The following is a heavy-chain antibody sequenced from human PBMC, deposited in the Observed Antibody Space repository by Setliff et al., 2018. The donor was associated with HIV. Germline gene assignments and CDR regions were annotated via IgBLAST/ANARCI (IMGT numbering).Heavy chain of an antibody. CDR1: GFAFSSYE. Sequence: GGSLRLSCEASGFAFSSYEMNWVRQAPGKGLEWVAYISGSGTRAFYLDSVKGRFSISRDDARNSLYLQMNNLRAEDTAVYYCARDSVRGASWYPGGFDVWGQGAMVTVSS. CDR3: ARDSVRGASWYPGGFDV. J-gene: IGHJ3*01. CDR2: ISGSGTRA. V-gene: IGHV3-48*03. D-gene: IGHD3-10*01.